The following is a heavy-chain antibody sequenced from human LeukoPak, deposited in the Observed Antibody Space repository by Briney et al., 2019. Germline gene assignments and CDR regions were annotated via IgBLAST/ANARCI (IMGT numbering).Heavy chain of an antibody. Sequence: SEALSLTCTVSGGSISGSYWSWIRQPPGKGLEWIAYMYNSGSTNYNPSLKSRVTISIDTSKNQFSLKLSSLTAADAAIYYCARGIESYGDYGYWGQGILVTVSS. V-gene: IGHV4-59*01. CDR2: MYNSGST. CDR1: GGSISGSY. CDR3: ARGIESYGDYGY. D-gene: IGHD4-17*01. J-gene: IGHJ4*02.